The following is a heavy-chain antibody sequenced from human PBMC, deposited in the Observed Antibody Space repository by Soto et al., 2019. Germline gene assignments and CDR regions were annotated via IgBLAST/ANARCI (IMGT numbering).Heavy chain of an antibody. CDR1: GYKFTTYG. J-gene: IGHJ6*02. Sequence: QVKLLQSGAEVKKPGASVKVSCKASGYKFTTYGITWVRQAPGQGLAWLGGISTYNGNTDYAQNLQDRVTMTTETPTSTAYLEVRSLTSDDTAVYCCARGLGTNGLDVWGQGTTVTVSS. CDR2: ISTYNGNT. V-gene: IGHV1-18*04. D-gene: IGHD7-27*01. CDR3: ARGLGTNGLDV.